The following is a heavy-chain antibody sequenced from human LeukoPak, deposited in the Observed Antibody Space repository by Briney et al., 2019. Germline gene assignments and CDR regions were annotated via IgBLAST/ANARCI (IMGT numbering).Heavy chain of an antibody. V-gene: IGHV1-69*13. J-gene: IGHJ4*02. CDR1: GGTFSSYA. CDR3: ARGRGYSGSYYNFDY. CDR2: IIPIFGTA. Sequence: SVKVSCKASGGTFSSYAISWVRQAPGQGPEWMGGIIPIFGTANYAQKFQGRVTITADESTSTAYMELSSLRSEDTAVYYCARGRGYSGSYYNFDYWGQGTLVTVSS. D-gene: IGHD1-26*01.